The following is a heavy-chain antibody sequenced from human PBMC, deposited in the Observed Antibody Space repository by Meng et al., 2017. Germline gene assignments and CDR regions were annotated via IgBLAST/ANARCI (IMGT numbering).Heavy chain of an antibody. V-gene: IGHV3-53*01. CDR3: ARDLGY. CDR2: IYSGGST. Sequence: VQRHQVGARLLKPSETLSLTCAVYGGSFSGYYWSWVRQAPGKGLEWVSVIYSGGSTYYADSVKGRFTNSRDNSKNTLYLQMNSLRAEDTAVYYCARDLGYWGQGTLVTASS. J-gene: IGHJ4*02. CDR1: GGSFSGYY. D-gene: IGHD3-16*01.